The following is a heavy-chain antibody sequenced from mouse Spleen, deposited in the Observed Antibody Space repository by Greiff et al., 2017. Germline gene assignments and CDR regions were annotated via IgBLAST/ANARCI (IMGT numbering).Heavy chain of an antibody. CDR1: GYSFTGYY. V-gene: IGHV1-42*01. J-gene: IGHJ4*01. CDR2: INPSTGGT. D-gene: IGHD1-1*01. CDR3: ARQTVTTVVGYYAMDY. Sequence: EVKLQESGPELVKPGASVKISCKASGYSFTGYYMNWVKQSPEKSLEWIGEINPSTGGTTYNQKFKAKATLTVDKSSSTAYMQLKSLTSEDSAVYYCARQTVTTVVGYYAMDYWGQGTSVTVSS.